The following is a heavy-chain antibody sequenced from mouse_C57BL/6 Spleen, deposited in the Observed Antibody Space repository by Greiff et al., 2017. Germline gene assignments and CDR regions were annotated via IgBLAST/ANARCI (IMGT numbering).Heavy chain of an antibody. CDR1: GYTFTSYW. CDR2: IYPGSGST. CDR3: ARNYDYERGFAY. J-gene: IGHJ3*01. Sequence: QVQLQQSGAELVKPGASVKMSCKASGYTFTSYWITWVKQRPGQGLEWIGDIYPGSGSTNYNEKFKSKATLTVDTSSSTAYMQLSSLTSEDSAVYYCARNYDYERGFAYWGQGTLVTVSA. V-gene: IGHV1-55*01. D-gene: IGHD2-4*01.